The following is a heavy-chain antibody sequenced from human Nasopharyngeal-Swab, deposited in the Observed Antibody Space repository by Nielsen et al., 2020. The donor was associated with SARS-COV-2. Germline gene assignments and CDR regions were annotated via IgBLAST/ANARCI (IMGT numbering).Heavy chain of an antibody. CDR1: GGSISSYY. V-gene: IGHV4-59*08. Sequence: SETLSLTCPVSGGSISSYYWSWIRQSPGKGLEWIGYFYYSGITNYNPSPKSRVTILIDTSKNQFYLKQNSVTAADTAVYYCASEVVGGLVDSWGQGTLVTVSS. J-gene: IGHJ4*02. CDR3: ASEVVGGLVDS. CDR2: FYYSGIT. D-gene: IGHD1-26*01.